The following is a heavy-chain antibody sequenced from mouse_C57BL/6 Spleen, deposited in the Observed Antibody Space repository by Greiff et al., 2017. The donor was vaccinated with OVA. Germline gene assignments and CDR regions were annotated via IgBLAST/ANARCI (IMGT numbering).Heavy chain of an antibody. V-gene: IGHV3-6*01. D-gene: IGHD2-1*01. CDR1: GYSITSCYY. CDR3: AGNSRY. Sequence: DVKLQESGPGLVKPSQSLSLTCSVPGYSITSCYYWNWIRQFPGNKLEWMGYISYDGSNNYNPSLKNRISITRDTSKNQFFLKLNSVTTEDTATYYCAGNSRYWGQGTTLTVSS. CDR2: ISYDGSN. J-gene: IGHJ2*01.